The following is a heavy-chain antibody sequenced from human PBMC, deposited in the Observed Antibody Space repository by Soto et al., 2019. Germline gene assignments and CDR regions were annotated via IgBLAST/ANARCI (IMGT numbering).Heavy chain of an antibody. CDR2: FYTSGST. CDR3: AREGIWFKGGYCTDGVCYGNWFDT. CDR1: GGSISSYY. D-gene: IGHD2-8*01. Sequence: PSETLSLTCTASGGSISSYYWSWIRQAAGKGLEWIGHFYTSGSTNYNPSLKSRVTMSLDTSKNQFSLKLSSVTAADTGVYYCAREGIWFKGGYCTDGVCYGNWFDTWGQGTLVTVSS. J-gene: IGHJ5*02. V-gene: IGHV4-4*07.